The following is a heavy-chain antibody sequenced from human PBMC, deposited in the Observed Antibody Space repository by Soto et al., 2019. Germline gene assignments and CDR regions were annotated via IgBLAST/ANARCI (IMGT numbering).Heavy chain of an antibody. Sequence: SETLSLTCTVSGGSISSGGYYWSWIRQHPGKGLEWIGYIYYSGSTYYNPSLKSRVTISVDTSKNQFSLKLSSVTAADTAVDYCAAATGGTPEDYYMDVWGQGTTVTVSS. V-gene: IGHV4-31*03. CDR3: AAATGGTPEDYYMDV. D-gene: IGHD2-15*01. CDR2: IYYSGST. CDR1: GGSISSGGYY. J-gene: IGHJ6*03.